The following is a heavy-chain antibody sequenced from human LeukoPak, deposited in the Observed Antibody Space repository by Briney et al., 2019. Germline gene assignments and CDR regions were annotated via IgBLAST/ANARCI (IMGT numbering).Heavy chain of an antibody. CDR1: GYTFTSYG. CDR3: ARDGADLEQWHPDRWFDP. V-gene: IGHV1-18*01. Sequence: WASVKVSCKASGYTFTSYGISWVRQAPGQGLEWMGWISAYNGNTNYAQKLQGRVTMTTDTSTSTAYMELRSLRSDDTAVYYCARDGADLEQWHPDRWFDPWGQGTLVTVSS. D-gene: IGHD6-19*01. CDR2: ISAYNGNT. J-gene: IGHJ5*02.